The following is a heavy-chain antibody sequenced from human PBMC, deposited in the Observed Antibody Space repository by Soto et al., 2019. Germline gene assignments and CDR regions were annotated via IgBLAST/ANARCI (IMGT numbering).Heavy chain of an antibody. D-gene: IGHD3-22*01. V-gene: IGHV1-2*02. CDR1: GYTFTENQ. Sequence: ASVKVSCKASGYTFTENQIHWLRRAPGQRLEWMGRIDPKSGDTTFAQTYQGRVTMTRDTSISTAYMELSRLRSDDTAVYYCARLGASSYYDSSGSTSDYYGMDVWGQGTTVTVSS. J-gene: IGHJ6*02. CDR3: ARLGASSYYDSSGSTSDYYGMDV. CDR2: IDPKSGDT.